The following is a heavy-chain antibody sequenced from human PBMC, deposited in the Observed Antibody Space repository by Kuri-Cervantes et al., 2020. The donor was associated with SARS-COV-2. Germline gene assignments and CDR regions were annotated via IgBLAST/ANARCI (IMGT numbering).Heavy chain of an antibody. J-gene: IGHJ4*02. D-gene: IGHD6-19*01. CDR3: ARSPKGIAVAADFDY. V-gene: IGHV6-1*01. CDR2: TYYRSKWYK. CDR1: GDSVSSNSAA. Sequence: SQTLSLTCAIPGDSVSSNSAAWNWIRQSPSRGLEWLGRTYYRSKWYKDYAVSVKSRITINPDTSKNQVSLQLNSVTPEDTAVYYCARSPKGIAVAADFDYWGQGTMVTVSS.